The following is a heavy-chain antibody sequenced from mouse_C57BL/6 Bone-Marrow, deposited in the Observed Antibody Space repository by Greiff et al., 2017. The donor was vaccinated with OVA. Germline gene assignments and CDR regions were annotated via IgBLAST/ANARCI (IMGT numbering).Heavy chain of an antibody. CDR3: ARYDYDGY. D-gene: IGHD2-4*01. Sequence: EVKLVESGGGLVKPGGSLKLSCAASGFTFSSYAMSWVRQTPEKRLEWVATISDGGSYTYYPDNVKGRFTISRDNAKNNLYLQMSHLKSEDTAMYYCARYDYDGYWGQGTTLTVSS. CDR2: ISDGGSYT. CDR1: GFTFSSYA. V-gene: IGHV5-4*03. J-gene: IGHJ2*01.